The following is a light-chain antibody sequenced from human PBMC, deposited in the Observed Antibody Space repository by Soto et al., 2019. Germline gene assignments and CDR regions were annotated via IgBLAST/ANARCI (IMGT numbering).Light chain of an antibody. J-gene: IGKJ4*01. CDR3: QQSYSTLVLT. CDR2: AAS. Sequence: IQMTQSPSSLSASVGDRVTITCRASQGVDSDLSWYQQKPGKAPKLLIYAASSLHSEVTTRFRGSGSGTHFTLTISSLQPEDVATYYCQQSYSTLVLTFVGGTKVELK. V-gene: IGKV1-39*01. CDR1: QGVDSD.